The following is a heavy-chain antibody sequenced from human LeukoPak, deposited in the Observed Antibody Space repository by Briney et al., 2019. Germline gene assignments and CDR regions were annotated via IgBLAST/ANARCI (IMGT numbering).Heavy chain of an antibody. CDR2: ISGSGGST. D-gene: IGHD6-13*01. Sequence: PGGSLRLSCAASGFTFSSYAMSWARQAPGKGLEWVSAISGSGGSTYYADSVKGRFTISRDNSKNTLYLQMNSLRAEDTAVYYCAKDQALGIAAAGPFDYWGQGTLVTVSS. CDR3: AKDQALGIAAAGPFDY. J-gene: IGHJ4*02. CDR1: GFTFSSYA. V-gene: IGHV3-23*01.